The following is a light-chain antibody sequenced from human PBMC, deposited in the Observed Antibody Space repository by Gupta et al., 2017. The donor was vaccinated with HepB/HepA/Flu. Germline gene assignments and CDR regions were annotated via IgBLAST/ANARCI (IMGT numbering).Light chain of an antibody. CDR1: QSVSRY. V-gene: IGKV3-11*01. J-gene: IGKJ4*01. CDR2: DAS. Sequence: EIVLTQSPVTLSLSPGERATLSCRASQSVSRYLAWYQQKPGQPPSLLVFDASNRATGVPARFSGSGSGTDFTLTISSLEPEDFAVYYCQQRINWPFTFGAGTRVEIK. CDR3: QQRINWPFT.